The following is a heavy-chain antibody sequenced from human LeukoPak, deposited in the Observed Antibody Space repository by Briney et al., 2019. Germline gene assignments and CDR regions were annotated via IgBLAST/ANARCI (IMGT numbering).Heavy chain of an antibody. CDR3: GRPLQRGSWTQRALDY. CDR2: ISAYNGNT. V-gene: IGHV1-18*01. Sequence: ASVKVSCKASGYTFTSYGISWVRQAPGQGLEWMGWISAYNGNTNYAQKLQGRVTMTTDTSTSTAYMELRGLRSDDTAVYYCGRPLQRGSWTQRALDYWGQGTLVTVSS. CDR1: GYTFTSYG. J-gene: IGHJ4*02. D-gene: IGHD3-10*01.